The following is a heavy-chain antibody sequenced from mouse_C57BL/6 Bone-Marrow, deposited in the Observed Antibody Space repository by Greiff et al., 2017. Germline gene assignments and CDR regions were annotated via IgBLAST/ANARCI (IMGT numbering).Heavy chain of an antibody. CDR3: ARRDYDPWFAY. Sequence: VQLQQSGAELVRPGTSVKMSCKASGYTFPNYWIGWAKQRPGHGLEWIGDIYPGGGYTNYNEKFKGKATLTADKSSSTAYMQVSSLTSEDSAIYYCARRDYDPWFAYWGKGNLVTVSA. D-gene: IGHD2-4*01. CDR1: GYTFPNYW. V-gene: IGHV1-63*01. J-gene: IGHJ3*01. CDR2: IYPGGGYT.